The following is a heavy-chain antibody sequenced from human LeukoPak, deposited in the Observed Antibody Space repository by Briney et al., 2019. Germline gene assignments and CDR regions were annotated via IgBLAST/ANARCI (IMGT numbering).Heavy chain of an antibody. Sequence: PSETLSLTCTVSGDSISSGDYYWSWIRQPPGKGLEWIGYIYYSGSTYYNPSLKSRVTISVDTSKNQFSLKLSSETAADTAVYYCARGDSSGYYYLPHDVWGQGTLVTVSS. CDR2: IYYSGST. CDR3: ARGDSSGYYYLPHDV. D-gene: IGHD3-22*01. CDR1: GDSISSGDYY. J-gene: IGHJ4*02. V-gene: IGHV4-30-4*08.